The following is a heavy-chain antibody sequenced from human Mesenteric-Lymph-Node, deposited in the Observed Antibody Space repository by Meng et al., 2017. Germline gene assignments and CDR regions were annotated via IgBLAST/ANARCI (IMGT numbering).Heavy chain of an antibody. V-gene: IGHV4-34*01. CDR2: INHSGST. D-gene: IGHD3-22*01. CDR1: GGSFSGYY. J-gene: IGHJ5*02. CDR3: ARRLRYYYDSSGYYYGYNWFDP. Sequence: SETLSLTCAVYGGSFSGYYWSWIRQPPGKGLEWIGEINHSGSTNYNPALKSRVTISVDTSKNQLSLTLSSVTAADTAVYYCARRLRYYYDSSGYYYGYNWFDPWGQGTLVTVSS.